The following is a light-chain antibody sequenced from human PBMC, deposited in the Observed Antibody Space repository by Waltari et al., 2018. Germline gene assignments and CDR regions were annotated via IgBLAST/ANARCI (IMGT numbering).Light chain of an antibody. Sequence: SVLTQPPSVSATPGQRDTISCSGSHSNIGLHYVSWYQQFPGAAPQLLLYENNRPPPGMPGRFPGSKSDTSATLDISGLQTGDDAHYYCGTLYSSLSDGRLFCGGTKLTVL. CDR3: GTLYSSLSDGRL. CDR1: HSNIGLHY. V-gene: IGLV1-51*02. J-gene: IGLJ3*02. CDR2: ENN.